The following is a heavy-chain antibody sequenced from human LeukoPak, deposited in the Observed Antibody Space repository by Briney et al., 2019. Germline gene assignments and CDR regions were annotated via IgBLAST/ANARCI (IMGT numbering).Heavy chain of an antibody. CDR1: GVTLSPYG. Sequence: PGGSLRLSCAASGVTLSPYGMHWVRQAPGKGLEWVAVISYEGGTQHYADSVKGRFIISRDNPRNTLYLQMNILRSEDTAVYYCARDHGGGRNWGQGTLVTVSS. V-gene: IGHV3-30*03. J-gene: IGHJ4*02. CDR3: ARDHGGGRN. CDR2: ISYEGGTQ. D-gene: IGHD2-15*01.